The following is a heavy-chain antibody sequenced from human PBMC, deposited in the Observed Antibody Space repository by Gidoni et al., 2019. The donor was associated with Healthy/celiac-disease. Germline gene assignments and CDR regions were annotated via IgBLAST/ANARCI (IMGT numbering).Heavy chain of an antibody. Sequence: QVQLQESGPGLVKPSQTLSLTCTVSGGSISSGSYYWSWIRQPAGKGLEWIGRMYTGGSTNYNPSLKSRVTISVETSKNQFSRKLSSVTAADTAVYYCARGHNWKGFDYWGQGTLVTVSS. D-gene: IGHD1-20*01. CDR3: ARGHNWKGFDY. CDR1: GGSISSGSYY. V-gene: IGHV4-61*02. J-gene: IGHJ4*02. CDR2: MYTGGST.